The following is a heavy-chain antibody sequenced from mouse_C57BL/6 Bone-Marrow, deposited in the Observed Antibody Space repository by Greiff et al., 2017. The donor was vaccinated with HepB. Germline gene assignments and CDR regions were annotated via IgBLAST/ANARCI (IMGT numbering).Heavy chain of an antibody. CDR3: ASSIYYDYSYAMDY. CDR2: ISSGGSYT. V-gene: IGHV5-6*01. Sequence: EVMLVESGGDLVKPGGSLKLSCAASGFTFSSYGMSWVRQTPDKRLEWVATISSGGSYTYYPDSVKGRFTISRDNAKNTLYLQMSSLKSEDTAMYYCASSIYYDYSYAMDYWGQGTSVTVSS. J-gene: IGHJ4*01. CDR1: GFTFSSYG. D-gene: IGHD2-4*01.